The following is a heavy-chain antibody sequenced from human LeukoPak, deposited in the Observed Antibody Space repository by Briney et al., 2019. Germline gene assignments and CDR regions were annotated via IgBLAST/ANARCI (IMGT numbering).Heavy chain of an antibody. CDR2: IIPIFGTA. CDR3: ARDGAAAGTNWFDP. V-gene: IGHV1-69*13. D-gene: IGHD6-13*01. J-gene: IGHJ5*02. Sequence: ASVKVSCKASGGTFSSYAISWVRQAPGQGLEWMGGIIPIFGTANYAQKFQGRVTITADESTSTAYMELSSLRSEDTAVYYCARDGAAAGTNWFDPWGQGTLVTVSS. CDR1: GGTFSSYA.